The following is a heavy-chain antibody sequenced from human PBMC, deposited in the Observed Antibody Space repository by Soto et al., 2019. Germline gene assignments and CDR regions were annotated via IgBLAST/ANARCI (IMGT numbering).Heavy chain of an antibody. V-gene: IGHV1-18*03. CDR3: ASIQYSVRGSSDWDLGC. Sequence: GASVKVSCMASGYTFTRYVISWVRQAPAQGLDWMGWISAYNGNTNYAQELQGRVTMTTDRSTSTLYMDFMSPRSIDVALYSCASIQYSVRGSSDWDLGCWGQGTRVTVAS. CDR1: GYTFTRYV. D-gene: IGHD1-26*01. CDR2: ISAYNGNT. J-gene: IGHJ1*01.